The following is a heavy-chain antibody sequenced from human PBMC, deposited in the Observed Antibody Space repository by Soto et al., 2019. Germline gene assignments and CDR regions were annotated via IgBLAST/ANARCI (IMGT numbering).Heavy chain of an antibody. CDR2: IYHSGST. CDR3: ARAHKEVHVREDSGWYYEYYFDY. J-gene: IGHJ4*02. Sequence: SETLSLTCAVSSGSISSSNWWSWVRQPPGKGLEWIGEIYHSGSTNYNPSLKSRVTISVDKSKNQFSLKLSSVTAADTAVYYCARAHKEVHVREDSGWYYEYYFDYWGQGTLVTVSS. CDR1: SGSISSSNW. D-gene: IGHD6-19*01. V-gene: IGHV4-4*02.